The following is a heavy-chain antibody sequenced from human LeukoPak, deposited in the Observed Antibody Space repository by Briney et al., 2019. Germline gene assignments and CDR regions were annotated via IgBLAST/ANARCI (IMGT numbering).Heavy chain of an antibody. CDR1: GFTFSTYA. V-gene: IGHV3-23*01. J-gene: IGHJ4*02. D-gene: IGHD3-9*01. CDR2: ISGSGGST. Sequence: TGGSLRLSCAASGFTFSTYAMSWVRQAPGKGLEWVSAISGSGGSTYYADSVKGRFTISRDNSKNTLYLQMNSLRAEDTAVYYCAKDGLRYFDWCDYWGQGTLVTVSS. CDR3: AKDGLRYFDWCDY.